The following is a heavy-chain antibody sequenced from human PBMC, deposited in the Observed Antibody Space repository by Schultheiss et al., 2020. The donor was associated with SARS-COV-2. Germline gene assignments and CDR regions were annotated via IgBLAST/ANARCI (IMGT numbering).Heavy chain of an antibody. CDR1: GFTFSSYA. CDR3: ARDLVGASDY. D-gene: IGHD1-26*01. Sequence: GESLKISCAASGFTFSSYAMHWVRQAPGKGLEWVAVISYDGSNKYYADSVKGRFTISRDNSKNTLYLQMNSLRAEDTAVYYCARDLVGASDYWGQGTLVTVSS. J-gene: IGHJ4*02. V-gene: IGHV3-30-3*01. CDR2: ISYDGSNK.